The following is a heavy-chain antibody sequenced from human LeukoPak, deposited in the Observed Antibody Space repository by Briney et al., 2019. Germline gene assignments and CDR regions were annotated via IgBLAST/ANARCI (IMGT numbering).Heavy chain of an antibody. CDR1: GFTFSSYA. D-gene: IGHD3-10*01. CDR3: ARVDGYGSGSPDY. J-gene: IGHJ4*02. V-gene: IGHV3-30-3*01. Sequence: PGGSLRLSCAASGFTFSSYAMHWVRQAPGKGLEWVAVISYDGSNKYYADSVKGRFTVSRDNSKNTLYLQMNSLRAEDTAVYYCARVDGYGSGSPDYWGQGTLVTVSS. CDR2: ISYDGSNK.